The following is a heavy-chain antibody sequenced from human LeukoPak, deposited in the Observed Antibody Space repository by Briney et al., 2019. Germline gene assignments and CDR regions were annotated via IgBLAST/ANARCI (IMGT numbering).Heavy chain of an antibody. CDR2: VDPEDGET. V-gene: IGHV1-69-2*01. Sequence: ASVKVSCKVSGYTFTDYYMHWVQQAPGEGLEWMGLVDPEDGETIYAEKFQGRVTITADTSTDTAYMELSSLRSEDTAVYYCATAEGATTGEFDYWGQGTLVTVSS. D-gene: IGHD1-26*01. J-gene: IGHJ4*02. CDR1: GYTFTDYY. CDR3: ATAEGATTGEFDY.